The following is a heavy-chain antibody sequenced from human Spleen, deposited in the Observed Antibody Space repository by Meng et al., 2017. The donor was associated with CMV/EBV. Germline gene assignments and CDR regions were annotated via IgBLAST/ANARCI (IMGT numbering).Heavy chain of an antibody. CDR3: ATGEVGDYYDSSGYWR. V-gene: IGHV1-2*02. J-gene: IGHJ4*02. CDR1: GYTFTGYY. D-gene: IGHD3-22*01. CDR2: INPNSGGT. Sequence: ASVKVSCKASGYTFTGYYMHWVRQAPGQGLEWMGWINPNSGGTNYAQKFQGRVTMTEDTSTDTAYMELGSLRSEDTAVYYCATGEVGDYYDSSGYWRWGQGTLVTVSS.